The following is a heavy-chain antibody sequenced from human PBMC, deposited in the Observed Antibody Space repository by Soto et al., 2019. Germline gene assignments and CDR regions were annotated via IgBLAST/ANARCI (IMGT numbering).Heavy chain of an antibody. J-gene: IGHJ4*02. CDR3: ARNFDIAATGTAFDS. D-gene: IGHD6-13*01. V-gene: IGHV4-4*07. Sequence: PSETLSLTCSVSGVSISGHYWSWIRLPAGRRLQWVGRIYSSGTTNYNPSLKSRVRMSVDTDRNSFSLRLDSVTAADTAVYYCARNFDIAATGTAFDSWGRGVLVTVSS. CDR2: IYSSGTT. CDR1: GVSISGHY.